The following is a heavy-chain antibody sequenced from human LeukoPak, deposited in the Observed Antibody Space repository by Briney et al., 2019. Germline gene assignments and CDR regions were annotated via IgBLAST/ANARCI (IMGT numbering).Heavy chain of an antibody. CDR3: AKELDTMFFDY. D-gene: IGHD3-10*02. CDR1: GFTFSSYA. CDR2: ISYDGSNK. V-gene: IGHV3-30*04. Sequence: PGGSLRLSCAASGFTFSSYAIHWVRQAPGEGLEWVAVISYDGSNKYYADSVKGRFTLSRDNSKNTLYLQMNSLRAEDTAVYYCAKELDTMFFDYWGQGALVTVSS. J-gene: IGHJ4*02.